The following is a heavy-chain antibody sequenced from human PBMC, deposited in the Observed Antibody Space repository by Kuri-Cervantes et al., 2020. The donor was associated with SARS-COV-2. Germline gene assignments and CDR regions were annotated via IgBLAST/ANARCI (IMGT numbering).Heavy chain of an antibody. Sequence: ASVKVSCKASGYTFTSYGISWVRQAPGQGLEWVGWISAYNGNTNYAQKLQGRVTMTTDTSTSTAYMELRSLRSDDTAVYYCARDRMAARHFDYWGQGTLVTVSS. D-gene: IGHD6-6*01. CDR1: GYTFTSYG. J-gene: IGHJ4*02. V-gene: IGHV1-18*01. CDR3: ARDRMAARHFDY. CDR2: ISAYNGNT.